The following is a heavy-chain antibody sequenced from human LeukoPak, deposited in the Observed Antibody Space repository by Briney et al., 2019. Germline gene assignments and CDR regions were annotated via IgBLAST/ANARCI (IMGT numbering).Heavy chain of an antibody. CDR2: ISGSGGST. CDR1: GFAFSSYA. D-gene: IGHD3-9*01. CDR3: ARAARYFDWLLNDY. J-gene: IGHJ4*02. Sequence: SGGSLRLSCAASGFAFSSYAMSWVRQAPGKGLEWVSAISGSGGSTYYADSVKGRFTISRDNSKNTLYLQMNSLRAEDTAVYYCARAARYFDWLLNDYWGQGTLVTVSS. V-gene: IGHV3-23*01.